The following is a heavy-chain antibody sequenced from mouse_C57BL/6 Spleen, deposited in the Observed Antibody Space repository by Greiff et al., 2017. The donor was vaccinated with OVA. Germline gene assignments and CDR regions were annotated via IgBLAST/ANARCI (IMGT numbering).Heavy chain of an antibody. CDR1: GYAFSSSW. V-gene: IGHV1-82*01. Sequence: VQLQQSGPELVKPGASVQISCKASGYAFSSSWMNWVKQRPGKGLEWIGRIYPGDGDTNYNGKFKGKATLTADKSSSTAYMQLSSLTSEDSAVYFCLDGYYVAYWGQGTTLTVSS. CDR2: IYPGDGDT. D-gene: IGHD2-3*01. CDR3: LDGYYVAY. J-gene: IGHJ2*01.